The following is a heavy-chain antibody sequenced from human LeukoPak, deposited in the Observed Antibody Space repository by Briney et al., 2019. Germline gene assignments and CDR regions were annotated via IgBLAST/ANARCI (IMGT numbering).Heavy chain of an antibody. J-gene: IGHJ4*02. V-gene: IGHV3-74*01. CDR2: TNTDASST. D-gene: IGHD3-10*01. CDR3: ARGMTYYYGSGKFDY. Sequence: GGSLRLSCTASGFTFSDYWMHWVRQAPGKGLVWVSRTNTDASSTSYADSVKGRFTISRDNTKNTVYLQTDSLRAEDTAVYYCARGMTYYYGSGKFDYWGQGSLVTVSS. CDR1: GFTFSDYW.